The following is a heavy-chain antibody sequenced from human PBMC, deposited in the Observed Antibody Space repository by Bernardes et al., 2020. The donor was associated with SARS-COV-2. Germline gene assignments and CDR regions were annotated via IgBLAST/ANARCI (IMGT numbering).Heavy chain of an antibody. CDR2: INHSGST. J-gene: IGHJ5*02. Sequence: SETLSLTCAVYGGSLSGYYWSWIRQPPGKGLEWIGEINHSGSTNYNPSLKSRVTISVDTSKNQFSLKLSSVTAADTAVYYCARGPLIVVVPAAMNWFDPWGQGTLVTVSS. D-gene: IGHD2-2*01. CDR1: GGSLSGYY. V-gene: IGHV4-34*01. CDR3: ARGPLIVVVPAAMNWFDP.